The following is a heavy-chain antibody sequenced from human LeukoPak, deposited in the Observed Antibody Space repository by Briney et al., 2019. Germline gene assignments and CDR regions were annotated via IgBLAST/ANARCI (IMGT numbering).Heavy chain of an antibody. CDR2: ISDRSSTI. D-gene: IGHD3-10*01. J-gene: IGHJ6*03. Sequence: GGSLRLSCAASGFTFTEYSVIWVRQAPGKGLEWVSFISDISDRSSTIHYADSVKGRFTISRDNAERSVYLQMNSLRADDTAVYYCARVRGPTLKTCYMDVWGTGTTVTVSS. CDR1: GFTFTEYS. V-gene: IGHV3-48*04. CDR3: ARVRGPTLKTCYMDV.